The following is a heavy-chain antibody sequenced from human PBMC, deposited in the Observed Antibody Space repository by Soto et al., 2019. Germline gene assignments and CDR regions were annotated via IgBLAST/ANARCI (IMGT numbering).Heavy chain of an antibody. V-gene: IGHV3-15*01. CDR1: GFTFSNAW. J-gene: IGHJ6*02. D-gene: IGHD2-15*01. CDR2: IKSKTDGGTT. CDR3: TTGVAETGYYYGMDV. Sequence: GGSLRLSCAASGFTFSNAWMSWVRQAPGKGLEWVGRIKSKTDGGTTDYAAPVKGRFTISRDDSKNTLYLQMNSLKTEDTAVYYRTTGVAETGYYYGMDVWGQGTTVTVSS.